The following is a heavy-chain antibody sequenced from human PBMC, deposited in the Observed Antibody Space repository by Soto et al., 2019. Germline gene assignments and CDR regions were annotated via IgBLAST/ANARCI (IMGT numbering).Heavy chain of an antibody. Sequence: ASVKVSCKAIGYSFTSHYMHWVRQAPGQGLEWMGTIYPGGVNIGYAQKFKGRVTMTKDTSTSTAYMELSSLRSEDTAVYYCARSIVVVTALDYWGQGTLVTVSS. CDR1: GYSFTSHY. J-gene: IGHJ4*02. V-gene: IGHV1-46*01. D-gene: IGHD2-21*02. CDR2: IYPGGVNI. CDR3: ARSIVVVTALDY.